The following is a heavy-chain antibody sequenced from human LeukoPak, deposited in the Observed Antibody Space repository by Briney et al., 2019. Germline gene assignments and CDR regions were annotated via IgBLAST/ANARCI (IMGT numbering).Heavy chain of an antibody. D-gene: IGHD6-6*01. V-gene: IGHV1-2*02. CDR3: ARASSSAPTGYYFDY. J-gene: IGHJ4*02. CDR2: INPNSGGT. Sequence: ASVKVSCKASGYTFTGYYMYWVRQAPGQGLEWMGWINPNSGGTNYAQKFQGRVTMTRDTSISTAYMELSRLRSDDTAVYYCARASSSAPTGYYFDYWGQGTLVTVSS. CDR1: GYTFTGYY.